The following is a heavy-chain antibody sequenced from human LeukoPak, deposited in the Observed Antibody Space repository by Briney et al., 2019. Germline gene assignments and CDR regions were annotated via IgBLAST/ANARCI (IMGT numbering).Heavy chain of an antibody. J-gene: IGHJ4*02. V-gene: IGHV4-38-2*02. D-gene: IGHD1-26*01. CDR3: ARVVVGASDY. Sequence: SETVSLTCTVSGYSISSGYYWGWIRQPPGKGLEWIGSIYHSGSTYYNPSLKSRVTISVDTSKNQFSLKLSSVTAADTAVYYCARVVVGASDYWGQGTLVTVSS. CDR1: GYSISSGYY. CDR2: IYHSGST.